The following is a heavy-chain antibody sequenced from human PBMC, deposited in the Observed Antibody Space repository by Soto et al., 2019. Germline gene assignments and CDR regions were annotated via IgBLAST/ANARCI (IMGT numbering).Heavy chain of an antibody. CDR1: GYTFTGYY. Sequence: PGASVKVSCKASGYTFTGYYMHWVRQAPGQGLEWMGWINPNSGGTNYAQKFQGWVTMTRDTSISTAYMELSRLRSDDTAVYYCATQRDYGDYGAFDYWGQGTLVTVSS. V-gene: IGHV1-2*04. D-gene: IGHD4-17*01. J-gene: IGHJ4*02. CDR3: ATQRDYGDYGAFDY. CDR2: INPNSGGT.